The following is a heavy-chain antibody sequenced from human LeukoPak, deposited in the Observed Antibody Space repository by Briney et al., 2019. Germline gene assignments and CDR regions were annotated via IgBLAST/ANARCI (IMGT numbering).Heavy chain of an antibody. V-gene: IGHV1-18*01. J-gene: IGHJ6*02. CDR3: ARNKNYDFWSGVVGYRAYYYGMDV. CDR2: ISAYNGNT. Sequence: EASVKVSCKASGYTFTSYGISWVRQAPGQGLEWMGWISAYNGNTNYAQKLQGRVTMTTDTSTSTAYMELRSLRSDDTAVYYCARNKNYDFWSGVVGYRAYYYGMDVWGQGTTVTVSS. CDR1: GYTFTSYG. D-gene: IGHD3-3*01.